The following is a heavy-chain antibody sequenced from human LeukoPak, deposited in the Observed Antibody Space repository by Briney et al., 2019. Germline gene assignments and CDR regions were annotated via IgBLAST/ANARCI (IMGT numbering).Heavy chain of an antibody. V-gene: IGHV4-30-2*01. CDR3: ARADGDYEPFFDY. CDR2: IYHSGST. Sequence: ASETLSLTCAVSGGSISGCGYSWSWIRQRPGKDLEWIGYIYHSGSTYYNPSLKSRVTISVDRSKNQFSLKLSSVTAADTAVYYCARADGDYEPFFDYWGQGTLVTVSS. CDR1: GGSISGCGYS. J-gene: IGHJ4*02. D-gene: IGHD4-17*01.